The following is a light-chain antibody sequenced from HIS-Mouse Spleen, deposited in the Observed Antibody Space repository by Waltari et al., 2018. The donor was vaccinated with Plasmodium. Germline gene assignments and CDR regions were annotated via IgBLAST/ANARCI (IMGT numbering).Light chain of an antibody. Sequence: SYELTQPPSVSVSPGQTASIPCSGDKLGDKYACWYQQKPGQSPVLVIYQDSKRPSGIHWRFSGSNSGNTANLTISGTQAMDETDYYCQAWDSSTVVFGGGTKLTVL. V-gene: IGLV3-1*01. J-gene: IGLJ2*01. CDR2: QDS. CDR3: QAWDSSTVV. CDR1: KLGDKY.